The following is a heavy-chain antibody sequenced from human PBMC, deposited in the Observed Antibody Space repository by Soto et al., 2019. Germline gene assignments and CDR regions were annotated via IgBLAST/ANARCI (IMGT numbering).Heavy chain of an antibody. V-gene: IGHV3-15*01. Sequence: VQLVESGGGLVKPGGSLRLSCAASGFTFSNGWMSWVRQGPGKGLEWIGRVKSKSDGETTDYAAPVKGRFSISRDDSKSMLYLQMDSLGTEDTAVYYCTTMSPYGMDVWGQGTTVTVSS. CDR3: TTMSPYGMDV. CDR1: GFTFSNGW. CDR2: VKSKSDGETT. J-gene: IGHJ6*02.